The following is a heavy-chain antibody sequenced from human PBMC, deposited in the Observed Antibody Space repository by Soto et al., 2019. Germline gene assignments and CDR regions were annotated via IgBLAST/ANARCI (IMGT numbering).Heavy chain of an antibody. CDR3: ARGSKGGYYFDY. CDR2: IKGSSNVI. Sequence: GGFLRLSCAASGFTFSSYSMNWVRQAPGKGLEWVSYIKGSSNVIYYADSVKGRFTISRDNAKASLYLQMDSLRAEDTAVYYCARGSKGGYYFDYWGQGALVTVSS. V-gene: IGHV3-48*01. CDR1: GFTFSSYS. D-gene: IGHD3-16*01. J-gene: IGHJ4*02.